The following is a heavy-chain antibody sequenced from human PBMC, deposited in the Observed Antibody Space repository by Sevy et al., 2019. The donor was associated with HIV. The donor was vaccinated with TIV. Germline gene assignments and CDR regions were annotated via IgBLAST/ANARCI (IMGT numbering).Heavy chain of an antibody. CDR2: SGSS. J-gene: IGHJ4*02. CDR3: ARGGPNQHQLDYFDY. CDR1: GVSISPYY. D-gene: IGHD2-2*01. Sequence: SETLSLTCTVSGVSISPYYWAWIRQPPGKGLECIGFSGSSNYNPSLKSRVTSSVDTSKNQFSLKLSSVTAADTAIYYCARGGPNQHQLDYFDYWGQGTLVTVSS. V-gene: IGHV4-59*01.